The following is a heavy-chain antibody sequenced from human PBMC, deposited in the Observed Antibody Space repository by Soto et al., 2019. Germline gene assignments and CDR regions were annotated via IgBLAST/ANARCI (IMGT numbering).Heavy chain of an antibody. CDR2: IYYSGST. Sequence: SETLSLTCTVSGGSISSGGYYWSWIRQHPGKGLEWIGYIYYSGSTHYNPSLKSRVTISVDTSKNQFSLKLSSVTAADTAVYYCARHYCSGGSCYNALDYGGQGTLVTVSA. V-gene: IGHV4-31*03. D-gene: IGHD2-15*01. CDR1: GGSISSGGYY. J-gene: IGHJ4*02. CDR3: ARHYCSGGSCYNALDY.